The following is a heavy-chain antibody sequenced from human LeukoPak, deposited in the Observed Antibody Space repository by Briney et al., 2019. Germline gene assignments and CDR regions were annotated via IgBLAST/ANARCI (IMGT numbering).Heavy chain of an antibody. CDR2: ISYDGRNK. D-gene: IGHD3-9*01. J-gene: IGHJ4*02. V-gene: IGHV3-30*04. CDR3: ARSPYYDILAGFYYYFDY. Sequence: GGSLRLSCAASGFTFSDYAMHWVRQAPGKGLEWVEDISYDGRNKYYAECVKGRLTISRDNSKSTLYLQMNSLRAEDTATYYCARSPYYDILAGFYYYFDYWGQGTLVTVSS. CDR1: GFTFSDYA.